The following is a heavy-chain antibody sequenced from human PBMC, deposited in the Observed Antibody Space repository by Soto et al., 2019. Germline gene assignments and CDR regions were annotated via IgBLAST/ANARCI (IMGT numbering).Heavy chain of an antibody. CDR2: VFYLGST. CDR1: GGSIISSDYY. Sequence: SETLSLTCTVCGGSIISSDYYWGWVRQPPGKGLEWIGSVFYLGSTYYNPSLKSQVTMSVDTSKNQFSLKLTSVTAADTAIYYCARHSIAARKNNWFDPWGQGTPVTVSS. D-gene: IGHD6-6*01. CDR3: ARHSIAARKNNWFDP. V-gene: IGHV4-39*01. J-gene: IGHJ5*02.